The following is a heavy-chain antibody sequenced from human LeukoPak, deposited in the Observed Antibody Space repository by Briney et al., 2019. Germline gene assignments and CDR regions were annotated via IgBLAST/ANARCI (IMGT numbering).Heavy chain of an antibody. D-gene: IGHD5-18*01. J-gene: IGHJ6*02. V-gene: IGHV3-49*04. CDR2: IRSKTYRGTT. Sequence: PGRSLRLSCAASGFTFGDHAMSWVRQAPGRGLEWVCFIRSKTYRGTTAYAASVRGRFNISRDDSESVTYLQMNSVKIKDTDLYYCIRGPIQLWLHNGFDVWGQGTTVTVSS. CDR3: IRGPIQLWLHNGFDV. CDR1: GFTFGDHA.